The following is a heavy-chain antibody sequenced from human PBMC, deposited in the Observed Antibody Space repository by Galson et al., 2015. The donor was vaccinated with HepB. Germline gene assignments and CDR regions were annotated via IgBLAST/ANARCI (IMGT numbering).Heavy chain of an antibody. D-gene: IGHD3-22*01. J-gene: IGHJ4*02. CDR1: RDTFSSYT. CDR3: ARDRGRTDYYDSSGYPSDY. CDR2: IIPILGIA. V-gene: IGHV1-69*04. Sequence: SVKVSCKASRDTFSSYTLNWVRQAPGQGLEWMGRIIPILGIANYAQKFQGRVTITADRSTNTAYMELSSLRSEDTAVYYCARDRGRTDYYDSSGYPSDYWGQGTVVTVSS.